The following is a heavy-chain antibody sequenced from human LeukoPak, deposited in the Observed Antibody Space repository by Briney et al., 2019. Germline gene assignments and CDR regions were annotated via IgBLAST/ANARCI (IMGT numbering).Heavy chain of an antibody. CDR1: GGTDSNYA. V-gene: IGHV1-69*13. D-gene: IGHD3-3*01. CDR3: ARDLGSMDYGYYLDY. J-gene: IGHJ4*02. Sequence: GASVKVSCKASGGTDSNYAVTWLRQAPGQGLEWMGGIIPIFSATNYAQKFQGRLTISADDSTSTAYMELSSLRSEDTAVYYCARDLGSMDYGYYLDYWGQGTLVTVSS. CDR2: IIPIFSAT.